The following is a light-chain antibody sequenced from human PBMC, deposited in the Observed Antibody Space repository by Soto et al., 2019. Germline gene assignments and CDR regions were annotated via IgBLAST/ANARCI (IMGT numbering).Light chain of an antibody. Sequence: DIQMTQSPSSLSASVGDRVTITCRASQGLSNYLAWYQQKPGKVPKLLIYAASTLQSGVPSRFRGSGSGTHFTLPISSLQPEDVATYYCQKYNSAPTWTFGQGTKVEIK. V-gene: IGKV1-27*01. CDR2: AAS. J-gene: IGKJ1*01. CDR3: QKYNSAPTWT. CDR1: QGLSNY.